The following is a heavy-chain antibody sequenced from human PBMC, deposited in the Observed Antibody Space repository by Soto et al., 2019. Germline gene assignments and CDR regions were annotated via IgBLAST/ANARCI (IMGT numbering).Heavy chain of an antibody. V-gene: IGHV3-30*18. CDR1: GFTFSGYG. CDR2: ISSDGSTK. D-gene: IGHD2-8*01. CDR3: AKSLGFCTSAGCSPHFYYVMDV. J-gene: IGHJ6*02. Sequence: QVQLVESGGGVVQPGRSLRLSCAASGFTFSGYGMHWVRQAQGRGLEWAAFISSDGSTKFYPDSVKGRFTVSRDSSKNTLYLQMTSLRAEDTAVYYCAKSLGFCTSAGCSPHFYYVMDVWGQGTTVTVSS.